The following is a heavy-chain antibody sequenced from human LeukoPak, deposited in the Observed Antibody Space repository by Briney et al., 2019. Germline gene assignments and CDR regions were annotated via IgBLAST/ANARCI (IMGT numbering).Heavy chain of an antibody. CDR2: IYHSGST. D-gene: IGHD1-1*01. J-gene: IGHJ3*02. CDR3: ATVQLELTNDAFDI. Sequence: MPSETLSLTCTVSGGSISSGGYYWSWIRQPPGKGLEWIGYIYHSGSTYYNPSLKSRVTISVDRSKNQFSLKLSSVTAADTAVYYCATVQLELTNDAFDIWGQGTMVTVSS. V-gene: IGHV4-30-2*01. CDR1: GGSISSGGYY.